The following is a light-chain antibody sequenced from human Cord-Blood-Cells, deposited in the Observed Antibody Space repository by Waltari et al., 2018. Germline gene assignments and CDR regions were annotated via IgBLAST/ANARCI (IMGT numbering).Light chain of an antibody. Sequence: QSALTQPASVSGSPGQSITISCTGTSSDVGRYNLVSWYQQHPGKAPKLMIYEVSKRPSGGSNRISGSKSGNTASLTISGLQAEDEADYYCCSYAGSSTWVFGGGTKLTVL. CDR2: EVS. V-gene: IGLV2-23*02. J-gene: IGLJ3*02. CDR1: SSDVGRYNL. CDR3: CSYAGSSTWV.